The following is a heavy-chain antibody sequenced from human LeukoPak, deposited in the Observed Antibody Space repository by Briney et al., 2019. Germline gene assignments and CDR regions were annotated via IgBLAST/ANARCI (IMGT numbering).Heavy chain of an antibody. Sequence: TGGSLRLSCAASGFTFSSCAMAWVRQAPGKGLEWVSGIGGSGSNTYYADSVKGRFTISRDNSKNTLYLQMNSLRAEDTALYYCATYRSGWSFSNWGQGTLVTVSS. D-gene: IGHD6-19*01. CDR3: ATYRSGWSFSN. V-gene: IGHV3-23*01. J-gene: IGHJ4*02. CDR2: IGGSGSNT. CDR1: GFTFSSCA.